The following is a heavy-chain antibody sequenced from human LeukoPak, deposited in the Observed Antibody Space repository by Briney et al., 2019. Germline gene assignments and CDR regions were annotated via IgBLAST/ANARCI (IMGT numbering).Heavy chain of an antibody. D-gene: IGHD1-26*01. J-gene: IGHJ4*02. CDR2: ISSSSSYI. V-gene: IGHV3-11*06. CDR3: ARASDPIVGARGYFDY. Sequence: GGSLRLSCAASGFTFSDYYMSWIRQAPGKGLEWVSSISSSSSYIYYADSLKGRFTISRDNAKNSLYLQMNSLRAEDTAVYYCARASDPIVGARGYFDYWGQGALVTVSS. CDR1: GFTFSDYY.